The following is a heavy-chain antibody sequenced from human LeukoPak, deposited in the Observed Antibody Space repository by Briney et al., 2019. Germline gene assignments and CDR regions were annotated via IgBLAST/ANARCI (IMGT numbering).Heavy chain of an antibody. J-gene: IGHJ1*01. CDR1: GYTFTSYG. V-gene: IGHV1-3*01. CDR3: ARVPLHDDSGHYYPH. CDR2: ISGGNGNT. Sequence: ASVKVSCKTSGYTFTSYGMHWVRQAPGQSLEWMGWISGGNGNTKYSEKFQGGVTIIRDTSASTAYMELSSLRSEDTAVYYCARVPLHDDSGHYYPHWGQGTLVTVSS. D-gene: IGHD3-22*01.